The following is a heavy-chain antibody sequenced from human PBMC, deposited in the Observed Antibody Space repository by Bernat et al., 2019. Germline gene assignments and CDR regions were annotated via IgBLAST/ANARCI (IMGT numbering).Heavy chain of an antibody. CDR1: GFRFSDYY. Sequence: QAQLVESGGGLVKPGGSLRLSCAASGFRFSDYYMAWIRQAPGKGLEWVSYISSGSRYTDYADSVKGRFTISRDDVKNSLYLQMDSLRAEDTAVYYCASDSPRGDYWGQGTLVTVSS. V-gene: IGHV3-11*05. D-gene: IGHD3-10*01. CDR2: ISSGSRYT. CDR3: ASDSPRGDY. J-gene: IGHJ4*02.